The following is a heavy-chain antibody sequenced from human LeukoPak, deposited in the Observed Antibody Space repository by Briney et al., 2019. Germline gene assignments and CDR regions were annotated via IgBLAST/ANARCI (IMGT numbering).Heavy chain of an antibody. D-gene: IGHD6-6*01. CDR1: GGSISTYY. Sequence: PSETLSLTCTVSGGSISTYYWSWIRQPAGKGLGWIGRIHTSGNSDYNPSLKSRVTMSVDTSKNQFSLKVRSVTAADTAVYYCAREGSATARPFVSNDYWGQGTLVTVSS. CDR3: AREGSATARPFVSNDY. CDR2: IHTSGNS. V-gene: IGHV4-4*07. J-gene: IGHJ4*02.